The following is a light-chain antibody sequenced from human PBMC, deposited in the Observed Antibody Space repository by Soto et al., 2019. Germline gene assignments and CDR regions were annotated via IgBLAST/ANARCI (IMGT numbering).Light chain of an antibody. CDR2: DVN. CDR3: PSYASGSSHLV. Sequence: QSALTQPASVSGSPGQSITLSCTGTSSDIGGYDNVSWYQRHPGKAPKLIIYDVNNRPSGVSNRFSGSKSGNTASLTISGLQAEDEADYYCPSYASGSSHLVFGGGTKLNVL. CDR1: SSDIGGYDN. V-gene: IGLV2-14*01. J-gene: IGLJ2*01.